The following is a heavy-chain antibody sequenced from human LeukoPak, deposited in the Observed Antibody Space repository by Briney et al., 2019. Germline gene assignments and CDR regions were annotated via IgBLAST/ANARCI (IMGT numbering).Heavy chain of an antibody. V-gene: IGHV1-69*01. CDR1: GGTFSSYA. D-gene: IGHD3-3*01. CDR3: ASFSYYDLWSGYSWFDP. J-gene: IGHJ5*02. Sequence: GSSVKVSCKASGGTFSSYAISWVRQPPGPGLEWIGGIIRFFGTTNNAQKFRDRVTITAEEPTSTAYMDLSSLRSEDTAVYYCASFSYYDLWSGYSWFDPGGQGTLVTVPS. CDR2: IIRFFGTT.